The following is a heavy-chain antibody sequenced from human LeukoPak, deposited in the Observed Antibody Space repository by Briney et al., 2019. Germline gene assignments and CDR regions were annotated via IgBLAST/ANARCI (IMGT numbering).Heavy chain of an antibody. J-gene: IGHJ3*02. CDR1: GGSIRSSTSY. Sequence: SETLSLTCTVSGGSIRSSTSYWGWIRQPPGKGLEWIGSIYYSGNTYYNPSLKSRVTISVDTSKNQFSLKLSSVTAADTAVYYCARGAIAAAGGGAFDIWGQGTMVTVSS. D-gene: IGHD6-13*01. CDR3: ARGAIAAAGGGAFDI. V-gene: IGHV4-39*07. CDR2: IYYSGNT.